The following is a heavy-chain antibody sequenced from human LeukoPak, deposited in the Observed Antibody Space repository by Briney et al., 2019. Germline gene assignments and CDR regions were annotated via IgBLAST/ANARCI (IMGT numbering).Heavy chain of an antibody. J-gene: IGHJ4*02. D-gene: IGHD5-12*01. Sequence: PGGSLRLSCAASGFTFSSYWMHWVRQAPGKGLVWVSRIDSDGTSTRYADSVKGRFTISRDNAKNTLYLQMNSLRAEDTAVYYCARHNWLRHPFDYWGQGTLVTVSS. V-gene: IGHV3-74*01. CDR3: ARHNWLRHPFDY. CDR2: IDSDGTST. CDR1: GFTFSSYW.